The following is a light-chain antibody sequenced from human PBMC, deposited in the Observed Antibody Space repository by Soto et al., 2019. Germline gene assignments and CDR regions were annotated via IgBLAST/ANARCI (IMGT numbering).Light chain of an antibody. V-gene: IGLV7-46*01. J-gene: IGLJ2*01. Sequence: QTVVTQEPSLTVSPGGTVTLTCGSSTGAVTSGHFPFWFQQKPGQAPRALIDDTNTKHSWTPARFSGSLLGGKAALTLSGAQPEDEAEYYCLLSYSGARVFGGGTKLTVL. CDR2: DTN. CDR3: LLSYSGARV. CDR1: TGAVTSGHF.